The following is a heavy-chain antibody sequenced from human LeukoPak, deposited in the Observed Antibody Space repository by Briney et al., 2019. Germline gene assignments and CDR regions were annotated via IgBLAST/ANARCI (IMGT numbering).Heavy chain of an antibody. CDR3: ARLFRYFDWLSLGY. V-gene: IGHV1-3*01. CDR1: GYTFTSYA. Sequence: ASVKVSCKASGYTFTSYAMHWVRQAPGQRLEWMGWINAGNGNTKYSQKFQGRVTITRDTSASTAYTGLSSLRSEDTAVYYCARLFRYFDWLSLGYWGQGTLVTVSS. CDR2: INAGNGNT. D-gene: IGHD3-9*01. J-gene: IGHJ4*02.